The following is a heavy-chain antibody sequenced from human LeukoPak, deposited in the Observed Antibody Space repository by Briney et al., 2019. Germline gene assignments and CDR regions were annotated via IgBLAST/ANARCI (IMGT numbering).Heavy chain of an antibody. V-gene: IGHV1-69*06. CDR2: IIPIFGTT. CDR1: GGTFTTSA. J-gene: IGHJ4*02. CDR3: ARGSMVARRGYFDY. D-gene: IGHD2-15*01. Sequence: SVKVSCKASGGTFTTSAISWVRQAPGQGFEWMGKIIPIFGTTNYARKFQGRVRITADKSTSTAYMELSSLRSEDTAVYYCARGSMVARRGYFDYWDQAILVTVSS.